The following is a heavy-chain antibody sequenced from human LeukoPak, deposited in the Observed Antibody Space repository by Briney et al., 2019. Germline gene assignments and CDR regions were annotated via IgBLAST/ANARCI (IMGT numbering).Heavy chain of an antibody. V-gene: IGHV3-23*01. CDR1: GFTFSSYA. CDR2: ISGSGGST. CDR3: AKDPCPVGYCGSTSRRGDP. Sequence: GGSLRLSCAASGFTFSSYAMSWVRQAPGKGLEWVSAISGSGGSTYYADSVKGRFTISRDNSKSTLCLQMNSLRAEDTAVYYCAKDPCPVGYCGSTSRRGDPWGQGTLVTVSS. D-gene: IGHD2-2*01. J-gene: IGHJ5*02.